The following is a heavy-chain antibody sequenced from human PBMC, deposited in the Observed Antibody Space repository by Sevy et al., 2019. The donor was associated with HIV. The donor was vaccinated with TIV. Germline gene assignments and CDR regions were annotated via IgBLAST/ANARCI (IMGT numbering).Heavy chain of an antibody. V-gene: IGHV3-30-3*01. Sequence: GGSLRLSCAASGFTFSSYALHWVRQAPGKGLEWAAVISYDDGSNRNYADSVKGRFTISRDNSKNTVYLQMNSLRPEDTAVYYCARDSGYCGGDCYGPGGYWGQGTLVTVSS. CDR1: GFTFSSYA. D-gene: IGHD2-21*02. CDR2: ISYDDGSNR. J-gene: IGHJ4*02. CDR3: ARDSGYCGGDCYGPGGY.